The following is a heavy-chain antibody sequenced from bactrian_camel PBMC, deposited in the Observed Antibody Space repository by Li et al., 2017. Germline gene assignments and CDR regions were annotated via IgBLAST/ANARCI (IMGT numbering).Heavy chain of an antibody. J-gene: IGHJ4*01. D-gene: IGHD6*01. CDR2: IEIDGST. V-gene: IGHV3S53*01. Sequence: HVQLVESGGGSVQAGGSLRLSCVGFGITYSSRCMGWFRQAPGKEREGVAGIEIDGSTRYADSVKGRFTISQDYAKKTIYLQMNSLKTEDTAVYYCAPAGRSYVDIKCHARLGQGTQVTVS. CDR1: GITYSSRC.